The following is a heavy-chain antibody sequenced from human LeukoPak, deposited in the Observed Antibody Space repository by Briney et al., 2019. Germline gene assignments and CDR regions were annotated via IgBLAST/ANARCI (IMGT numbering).Heavy chain of an antibody. CDR1: GGTFSSYA. CDR2: IIPIFDTA. Sequence: ASVKVSCKASGGTFSSYAINWVRQAPGQGLEWMGGIIPIFDTANYAQMFQGRVTMTTDTSTTTAYMDLKSLSSDDTAVYYCGRVDMATTKDYWGQGTLVTVSS. J-gene: IGHJ4*02. V-gene: IGHV1-69*05. CDR3: GRVDMATTKDY. D-gene: IGHD5-24*01.